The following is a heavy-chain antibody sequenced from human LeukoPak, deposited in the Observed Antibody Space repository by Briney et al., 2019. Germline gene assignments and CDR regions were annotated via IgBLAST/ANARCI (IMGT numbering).Heavy chain of an antibody. Sequence: ASVKVSCKASGYTFTSYGISWVRQAPGQGLEWMGWISAYNGNTNYAQKLQGRVTMTTDTSTSTAYMELRSLRSDDTAVYYCARAHRIAVAATGYYWGQGTLVTVSS. V-gene: IGHV1-18*01. J-gene: IGHJ4*02. D-gene: IGHD6-19*01. CDR2: ISAYNGNT. CDR1: GYTFTSYG. CDR3: ARAHRIAVAATGYY.